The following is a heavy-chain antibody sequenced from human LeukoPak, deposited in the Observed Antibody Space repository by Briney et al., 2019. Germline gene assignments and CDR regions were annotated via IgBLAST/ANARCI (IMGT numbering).Heavy chain of an antibody. CDR2: IRSDGRNI. D-gene: IGHD3-10*01. Sequence: GGSLRLSCAAAGFTFSSYAMHWGRQAPGKGLEWVAFIRSDGRNINYADSVKGRFTISRDNSKNTLYLQMNSLRPDDTAVYYCAKDYSKTSYYGSGTYYRPNWFDPWGQGTLVTVSS. CDR1: GFTFSSYA. V-gene: IGHV3-30*02. J-gene: IGHJ5*02. CDR3: AKDYSKTSYYGSGTYYRPNWFDP.